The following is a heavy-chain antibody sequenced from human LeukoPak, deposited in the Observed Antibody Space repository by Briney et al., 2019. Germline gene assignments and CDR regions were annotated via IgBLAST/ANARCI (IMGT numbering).Heavy chain of an antibody. CDR3: ARAAPPPITMIVVGIELYDY. J-gene: IGHJ4*02. Sequence: ASVKVSCKASGYTFTSYAMHWVRQAPGQRLEWMGWINAGNGNTKYSQKSQGRVTITRDTSASTAYMELSSLRSEDTAVYYCARAAPPPITMIVVGIELYDYWGQGTLVTVSS. V-gene: IGHV1-3*01. CDR1: GYTFTSYA. D-gene: IGHD3-22*01. CDR2: INAGNGNT.